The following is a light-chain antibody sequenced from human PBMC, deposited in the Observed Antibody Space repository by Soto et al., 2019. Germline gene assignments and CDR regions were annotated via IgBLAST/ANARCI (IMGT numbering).Light chain of an antibody. CDR1: QSVRTY. V-gene: IGKV3-15*01. Sequence: EIVMTQSPATLSVSPGERATLSCGASQSVRTYLAWYQQKPGQAPRLLIHGASTRAPGIPARFSGSGSGTDFTLTISSPQSEDFAVYYCQQYDDWPQTFGQGTKVDIK. CDR3: QQYDDWPQT. J-gene: IGKJ1*01. CDR2: GAS.